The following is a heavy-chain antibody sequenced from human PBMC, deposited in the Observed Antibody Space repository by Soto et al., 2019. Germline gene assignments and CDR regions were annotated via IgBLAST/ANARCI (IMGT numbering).Heavy chain of an antibody. CDR3: ARARLLYDYIWGRAYNWFDP. Sequence: VASVKVSCKASGYTFTSYGISWVRQAPGQGLEWMGWISAYNGNTNYAQKLQGRVTMTTDTSTSTAYMELRSLRSDDTAVYYCARARLLYDYIWGRAYNWFDPWGQGTLVTVSS. V-gene: IGHV1-18*01. J-gene: IGHJ5*02. CDR2: ISAYNGNT. CDR1: GYTFTSYG. D-gene: IGHD3-16*01.